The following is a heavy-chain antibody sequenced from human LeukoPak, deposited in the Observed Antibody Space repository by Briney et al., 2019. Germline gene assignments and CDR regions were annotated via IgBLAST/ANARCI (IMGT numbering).Heavy chain of an antibody. CDR1: GFTVSSNY. CDR2: IYSGGSA. CDR3: ARVSTNLRFLEWLLLY. Sequence: GGSLRLSCAASGFTVSSNYMSWVRQAPGKGLEWVSVIYSGGSAYYADSVKGRFTISRDNSKNTLYLQMNSLRAEDTAVYYCARVSTNLRFLEWLLLYWGQGTLVTVSS. V-gene: IGHV3-53*05. J-gene: IGHJ4*02. D-gene: IGHD3-3*01.